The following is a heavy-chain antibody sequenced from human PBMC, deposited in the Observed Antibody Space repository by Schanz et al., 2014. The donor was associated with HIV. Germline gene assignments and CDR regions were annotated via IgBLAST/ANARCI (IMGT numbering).Heavy chain of an antibody. V-gene: IGHV1-18*01. CDR2: IRPDSGDT. CDR1: GYTFTSYG. J-gene: IGHJ5*02. Sequence: QVQLVQSGAEVKKPGASVKVSCKASGYTFTSYGISWVRQAPGQGLEWMGWIRPDSGDTYSAQKFDGRFTMTRDTSVSTYYMELSSLRSDDTAVYFCARENWHYDHWGQGTLVTVSS. D-gene: IGHD1-7*01. CDR3: ARENWHYDH.